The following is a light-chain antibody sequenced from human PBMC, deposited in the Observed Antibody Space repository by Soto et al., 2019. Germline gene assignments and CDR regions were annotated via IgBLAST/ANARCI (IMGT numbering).Light chain of an antibody. Sequence: ESVLTQSPGTLSLSPGEKATLSCRASQSVSSSYLAWYQQKPGQAPRLLIYGASSRATGISDRFSGSGSGTDFTLTVSRLEPEDFAVYYCQQFGSSSWTFGQGTKVDIK. CDR3: QQFGSSSWT. V-gene: IGKV3-20*01. CDR1: QSVSSSY. CDR2: GAS. J-gene: IGKJ1*01.